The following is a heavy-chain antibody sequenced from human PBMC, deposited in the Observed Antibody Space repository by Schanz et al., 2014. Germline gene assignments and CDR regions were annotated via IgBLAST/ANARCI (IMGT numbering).Heavy chain of an antibody. Sequence: VQLVESGGGLVKPGRSLRLSCAASGFTFSTYAMSWVRQAPGKGLEWVSAISGSGGSTYYADSVKGRFTISRDNSKNTLYLQMNSLSAEDTAVYYCARPRFDYGEVDYWGQGTLVTVSS. CDR1: GFTFSTYA. V-gene: IGHV3-23*04. J-gene: IGHJ4*02. D-gene: IGHD4-17*01. CDR2: ISGSGGST. CDR3: ARPRFDYGEVDY.